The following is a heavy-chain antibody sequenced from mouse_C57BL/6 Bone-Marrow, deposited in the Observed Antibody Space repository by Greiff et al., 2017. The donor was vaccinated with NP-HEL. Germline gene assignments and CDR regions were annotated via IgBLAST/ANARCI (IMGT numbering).Heavy chain of an antibody. J-gene: IGHJ2*01. D-gene: IGHD1-1*01. V-gene: IGHV14-4*01. CDR2: IDPENGDT. CDR1: GFNIKDDY. CDR3: TSTLTVVALRDY. Sequence: EAQLQQSGAELVRPGASVKLSCTASGFNIKDDYMHWVKQRPEQGLEWIGWIDPENGDTEYASKFQGKATITADTSSNTAYLQLSSLTSEDTAVYYCTSTLTVVALRDYWGQGTTLTVSS.